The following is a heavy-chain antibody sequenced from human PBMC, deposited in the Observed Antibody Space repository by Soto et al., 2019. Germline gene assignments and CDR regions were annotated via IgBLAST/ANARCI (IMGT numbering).Heavy chain of an antibody. D-gene: IGHD2-2*01. CDR3: AKEVSGVVVPAATHYYYYGTDV. CDR2: ISYDGSNK. V-gene: IGHV3-30*18. Sequence: GGSLRLSCAASGFTFSSYGMHWVRQAPGKGLEWVAVISYDGSNKYYADSVKGRFTISRDNSKNTLYLQMNSLRAEDTAVYYCAKEVSGVVVPAATHYYYYGTDVWGQGTTVTVSS. CDR1: GFTFSSYG. J-gene: IGHJ6*02.